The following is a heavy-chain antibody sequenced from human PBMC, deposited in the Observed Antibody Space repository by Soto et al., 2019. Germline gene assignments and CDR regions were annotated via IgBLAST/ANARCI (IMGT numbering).Heavy chain of an antibody. V-gene: IGHV3-23*01. CDR1: GFTFDSPYSHA. CDR3: VPWVSAHFDY. CDR2: ISSNAANT. D-gene: IGHD2-8*01. J-gene: IGHJ4*01. Sequence: GGSLRLSCAASGFTFDSPYSHAMSWVRQSPGKGPEWVSTISSNAANTHYAESVQGRFTISKDASRNTVHLHMNSLRADDTATYFRVPWVSAHFDYWGHGTPVTVSS.